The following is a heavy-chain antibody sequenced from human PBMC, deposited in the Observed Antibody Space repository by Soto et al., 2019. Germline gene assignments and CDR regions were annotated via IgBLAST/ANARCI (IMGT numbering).Heavy chain of an antibody. V-gene: IGHV3-48*02. D-gene: IGHD6-13*01. CDR1: GFALRSYS. CDR2: ISISSRTI. Sequence: GGSLRLSCAACGFALRSYSMNWVRQAPGKGLEWVSYISISSRTIYYADSVKGRFTISRDDAKNSLYLQMNSLRDEDTSVYYCARDNGIAGSFDPWGQGTLVTVSS. CDR3: ARDNGIAGSFDP. J-gene: IGHJ5*02.